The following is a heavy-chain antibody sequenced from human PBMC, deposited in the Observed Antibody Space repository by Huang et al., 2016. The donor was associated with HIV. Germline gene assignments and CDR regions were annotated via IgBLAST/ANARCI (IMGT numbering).Heavy chain of an antibody. CDR2: IKKDETEK. CDR3: ATKTAGMDI. V-gene: IGHV3-7*01. J-gene: IGHJ6*02. Sequence: VESGGRSVQPGGSIRLSCGGSTFPFGAYWMSGGRQPTGKGVGWVANIKKDETEKYYVDSVKGRFNISRDNAKKVLFLEMDALRVEDTAIYFCATKTAGMDIWGQGTTVIVSS. CDR1: TFPFGAYW.